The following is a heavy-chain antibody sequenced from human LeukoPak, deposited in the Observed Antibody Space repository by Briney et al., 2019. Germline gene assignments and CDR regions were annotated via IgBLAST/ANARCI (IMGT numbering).Heavy chain of an antibody. CDR1: GYIFTSYW. CDR3: ASRLIEEGAFDI. V-gene: IGHV5-51*01. D-gene: IGHD5-24*01. CDR2: LSPGPSDT. J-gene: IGHJ3*02. Sequence: GESLKISCKCSGYIFTSYWIGGGRRLPGKGLEWMGILSPGPSDTTYTPSFQGQVTISAAKSISTAYLQWSSLKASDTAMYYCASRLIEEGAFDIWGQGTMVTVSS.